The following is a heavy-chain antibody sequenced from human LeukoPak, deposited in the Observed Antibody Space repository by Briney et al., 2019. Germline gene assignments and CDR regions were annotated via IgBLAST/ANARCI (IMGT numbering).Heavy chain of an antibody. CDR1: GGSISNYY. CDR3: AREGTAGTNLNWFDP. J-gene: IGHJ5*02. D-gene: IGHD1-14*01. V-gene: IGHV4-59*01. Sequence: SETLSLTCTVSGGSISNYYWSWIRQPPGKGLEWIGYISYSGSTNFNPSLKSRVTISVDTSKNQFSLKLSSVTAADTAVYYCAREGTAGTNLNWFDPWGQGTLVIVSS. CDR2: ISYSGST.